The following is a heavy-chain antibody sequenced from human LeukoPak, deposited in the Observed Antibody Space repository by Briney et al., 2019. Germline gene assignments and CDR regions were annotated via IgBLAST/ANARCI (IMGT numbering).Heavy chain of an antibody. CDR2: IWHDGSVE. V-gene: IGHV3-33*06. D-gene: IGHD3-16*01. CDR3: AKEGDQFRGYLDA. Sequence: PGGSLRLSCTASGFMFSRLGMQWVRQAPGEGLEWVAMIWHDGSVEEYADSVKGRFTISRDNSQNTLYLQMNSLRDDDTAVYYCAKEGDQFRGYLDAWGKGTTVTFSS. J-gene: IGHJ6*03. CDR1: GFMFSRLG.